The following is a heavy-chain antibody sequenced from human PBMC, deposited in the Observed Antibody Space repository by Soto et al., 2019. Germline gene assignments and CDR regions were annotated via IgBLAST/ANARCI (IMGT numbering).Heavy chain of an antibody. CDR3: AKVGYYDSSGHNWFDP. D-gene: IGHD3-22*01. V-gene: IGHV3-23*01. CDR2: ISGSGGST. CDR1: GFTFSSYV. J-gene: IGHJ5*02. Sequence: LRLSCAVSGFTFSSYVMSWVRQAPGKGLEWVSAISGSGGSTYYADSVKGRFTISRDNSKNTLYLQMNSLRADDTAVYYCAKVGYYDSSGHNWFDPWGQGTLVTVSS.